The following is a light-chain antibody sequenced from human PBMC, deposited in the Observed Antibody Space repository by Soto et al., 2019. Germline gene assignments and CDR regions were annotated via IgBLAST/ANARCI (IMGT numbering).Light chain of an antibody. CDR2: DFG. CDR3: CSYVSTYTYV. CDR1: SNDVGAFNS. V-gene: IGLV2-11*01. Sequence: QSVLTRPRSLSGSPGQSLTISCIGSSNDVGAFNSVSWYQHHPGKAPKLIMYDFGQRPSGVPDRFSGSKSGNTASLTISGLQAEDDADYFCCSYVSTYTYVFGTGTKVTVL. J-gene: IGLJ1*01.